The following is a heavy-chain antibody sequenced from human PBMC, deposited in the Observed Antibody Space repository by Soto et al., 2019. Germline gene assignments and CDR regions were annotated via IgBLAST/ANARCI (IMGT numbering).Heavy chain of an antibody. CDR2: IKSKADGGTT. D-gene: IGHD2-15*01. CDR1: GFPFSKAW. V-gene: IGHV3-15*01. J-gene: IGHJ4*02. CDR3: TKVLGYCSGGNCFPFDY. Sequence: EVQLVESGGGLVKPGGSLRLSCAASGFPFSKAWMSWVRQVPGKGLEWVGRIKSKADGGTTDYAAPVKGRFTISSDDSSNTLYLQMNSLKTEDTAVYYCTKVLGYCSGGNCFPFDYWGQGAVVTVSS.